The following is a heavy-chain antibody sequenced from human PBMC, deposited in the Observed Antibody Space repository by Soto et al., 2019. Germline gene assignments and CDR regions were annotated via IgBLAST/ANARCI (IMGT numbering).Heavy chain of an antibody. Sequence: GESLKISCKGSGYRFASYWIAWVRQMPGKGLEWMGIIYPGDSDTRYSPSFQGLVTMSADKSTNTAYLQWRSLKTPDTAMYYCARQGSSGYYYYGMDVWGQGTTVTVSS. V-gene: IGHV5-51*01. CDR3: ARQGSSGYYYYGMDV. D-gene: IGHD3-10*01. CDR1: GYRFASYW. J-gene: IGHJ6*02. CDR2: IYPGDSDT.